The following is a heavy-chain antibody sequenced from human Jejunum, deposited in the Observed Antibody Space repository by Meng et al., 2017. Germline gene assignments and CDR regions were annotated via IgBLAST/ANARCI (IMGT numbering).Heavy chain of an antibody. D-gene: IGHD2-2*01. CDR2: MNPNSGNT. CDR3: ARLGSSTSN. V-gene: IGHV1-8*01. Sequence: QVQLVQSGAEGKKPGASEKVSCKASGYTFTSYDINWVRQATGQGLEWMGWMNPNSGNTGYAQKFQGRVTMSSDTSIGTAYMELSSLRSEDTAVYYCARLGSSTSNWGQGTLVTVSS. J-gene: IGHJ1*01. CDR1: GYTFTSYD.